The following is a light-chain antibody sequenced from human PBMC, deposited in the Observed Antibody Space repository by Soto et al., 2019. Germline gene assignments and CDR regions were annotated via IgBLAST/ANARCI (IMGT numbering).Light chain of an antibody. J-gene: IGKJ3*01. CDR1: QSVSYW. CDR3: QQYGFS. V-gene: IGKV1-5*01. CDR2: DAS. Sequence: DIQMTQSPSTLSASVGDRVTITCRASQSVSYWLAWYQQKPGMAPKLLIHDASSLESGVPSRFRGSGSGKEFTLTISSLQLDDFATYYCQQYGFSFGHGTKVEI.